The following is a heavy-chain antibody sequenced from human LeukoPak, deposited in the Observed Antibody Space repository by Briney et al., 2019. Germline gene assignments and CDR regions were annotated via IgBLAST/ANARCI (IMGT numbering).Heavy chain of an antibody. CDR2: ISAYNGNT. CDR3: ARDYDFWSGYFTNFDY. Sequence: ASVKVSCKASGYTFTRYGISWVRQAPGPGLEWMGWISAYNGNTNYAQKLQGRVTMTTDTSTSTAYMELRSLRSDDTAVYYCARDYDFWSGYFTNFDYWGQGTLVTVSS. J-gene: IGHJ4*02. CDR1: GYTFTRYG. D-gene: IGHD3-3*01. V-gene: IGHV1-18*01.